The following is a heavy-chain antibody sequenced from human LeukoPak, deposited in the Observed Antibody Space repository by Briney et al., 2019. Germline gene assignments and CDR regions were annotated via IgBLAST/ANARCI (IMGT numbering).Heavy chain of an antibody. CDR3: AGYMTPVTTQGWFDT. D-gene: IGHD4-17*01. J-gene: IGHJ5*02. V-gene: IGHV4-59*01. Sequence: SETLSLTCTVSGGSISSYYWSWIRQPPGKGLEWIWDIYYSGSTNYNPSLKSRVTISVDTSKNQFSLQLSSVPASDTAVYYYAGYMTPVTTQGWFDTWGQGTLVTVSS. CDR1: GGSISSYY. CDR2: IYYSGST.